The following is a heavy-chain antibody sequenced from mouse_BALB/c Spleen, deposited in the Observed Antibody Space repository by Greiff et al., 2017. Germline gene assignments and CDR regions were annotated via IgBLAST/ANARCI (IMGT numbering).Heavy chain of an antibody. CDR1: GFTFKNTY. Sequence: VQLQQPGAELVRPGASVKLSCTASGFTFKNTYMPWVKQRPEQGLEWIGRIYPAIGNTKYDPKFQGKATITADTSSNTAYLQLSSLTSEDTAVYYCASEDGNYDWFAYWGQGTLVTVSA. V-gene: IGHV14-3*02. J-gene: IGHJ3*01. CDR2: IYPAIGNT. D-gene: IGHD2-1*01. CDR3: ASEDGNYDWFAY.